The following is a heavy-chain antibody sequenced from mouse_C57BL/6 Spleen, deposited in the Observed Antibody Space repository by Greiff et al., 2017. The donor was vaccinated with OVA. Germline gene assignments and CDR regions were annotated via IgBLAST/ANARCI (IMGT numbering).Heavy chain of an antibody. D-gene: IGHD1-1*01. CDR1: GYSITSGYY. V-gene: IGHV3-6*01. Sequence: VQLQQSGPGLVKPSQSLSLTCSVTGYSITSGYYWNWIRQFPGNKLEWMGYISYDGSNNYNPSLKNRISITRDTSKNQFFLKLNSVTTEDTATYYCARDGSSFGYFDYWGQGTTLTVSS. CDR3: ARDGSSFGYFDY. CDR2: ISYDGSN. J-gene: IGHJ2*01.